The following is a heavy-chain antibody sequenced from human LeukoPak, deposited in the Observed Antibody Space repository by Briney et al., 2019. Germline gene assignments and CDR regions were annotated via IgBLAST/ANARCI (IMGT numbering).Heavy chain of an antibody. CDR1: GFTFSNYG. Sequence: GGSLRLSCAASGFTFSNYGMHWVRQAPGKGLEWVAVISYDGNSKYYADSVKGRFTISGDNSENTLYLQMNSLRAEDTAVYYCARAPARGYDHSSGYWALDYWGQGTLVTVSS. J-gene: IGHJ4*02. D-gene: IGHD3-22*01. CDR3: ARAPARGYDHSSGYWALDY. V-gene: IGHV3-33*01. CDR2: ISYDGNSK.